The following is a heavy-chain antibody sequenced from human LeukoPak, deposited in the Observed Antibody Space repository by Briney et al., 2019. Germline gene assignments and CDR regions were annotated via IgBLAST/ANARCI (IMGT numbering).Heavy chain of an antibody. D-gene: IGHD6-19*01. J-gene: IGHJ4*02. Sequence: PSETLSLTCIVSGGSISSYYWSWIRQPAGKGLEWIGQIHTSGSTNYNPSLKSRVAMSVDTFKNQFSLELSSVTAADTAVYYCAGRAQTTGWSFDYWGQGALVTVSS. CDR2: IHTSGST. CDR3: AGRAQTTGWSFDY. CDR1: GGSISSYY. V-gene: IGHV4-4*07.